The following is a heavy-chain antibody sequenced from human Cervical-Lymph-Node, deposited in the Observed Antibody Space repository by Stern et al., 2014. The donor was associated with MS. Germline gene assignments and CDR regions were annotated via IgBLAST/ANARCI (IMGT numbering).Heavy chain of an antibody. Sequence: QVTLKESGPALVKPTQTLTLTCTFSGFSLTTSGMCVSWIRQPPGKALEWLALIDWGDDKYYSTSLKTRLTISKDTSKNQVVLTMTKMDPVDTATYYGARNQFIYDYAMDVWGQGTTVTVSS. J-gene: IGHJ6*02. D-gene: IGHD5-24*01. CDR3: ARNQFIYDYAMDV. CDR2: IDWGDDK. CDR1: GFSLTTSGMC. V-gene: IGHV2-70*13.